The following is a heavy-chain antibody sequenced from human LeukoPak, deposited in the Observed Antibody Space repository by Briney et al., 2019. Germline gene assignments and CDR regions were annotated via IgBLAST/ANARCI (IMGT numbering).Heavy chain of an antibody. D-gene: IGHD3-16*02. CDR2: MNPNSGNT. CDR1: GYTFTSYD. Sequence: VASVKVSCKASGYTFTSYDINWVRQATGQGLEWMGWMNPNSGNTGYAQKFQGRVTITRNTSISTAYMELSSLRSEDTAVYYCVWGSYRQGTGEGPNDAFDIWGQGTMVTVSS. J-gene: IGHJ3*02. CDR3: VWGSYRQGTGEGPNDAFDI. V-gene: IGHV1-8*03.